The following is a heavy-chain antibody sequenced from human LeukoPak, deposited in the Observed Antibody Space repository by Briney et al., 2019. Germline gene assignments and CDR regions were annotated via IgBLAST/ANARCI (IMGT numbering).Heavy chain of an antibody. V-gene: IGHV4-34*01. CDR3: ASPSHHYGSGSYYRRALDY. CDR2: INQSGST. Sequence: SETLSLTCAVYDGSFSGYYWSWIRQPPGKGLEWIGEINQSGSTNYNPSLKSRVTISVDTSKNQFSLKLSSVTAADTAVYYCASPSHHYGSGSYYRRALDYWGQGTLVTVSS. D-gene: IGHD3-10*01. J-gene: IGHJ4*02. CDR1: DGSFSGYY.